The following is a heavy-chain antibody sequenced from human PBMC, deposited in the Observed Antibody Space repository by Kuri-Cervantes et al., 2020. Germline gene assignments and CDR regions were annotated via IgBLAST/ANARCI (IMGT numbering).Heavy chain of an antibody. CDR2: INPSGGST. CDR3: ASRDQAAEYLRYGMDV. J-gene: IGHJ6*02. CDR1: GYTFTSYY. Sequence: ASVKVSCKASGYTFTSYYMHWVRQAPGQGLEWMGIINPSGGSTSYAQKFQGRVTMTRDTSTSTAYMELSSLRSEDTAVYYCASRDQAAEYLRYGMDVWGQGTTVTVSS. D-gene: IGHD6-13*01. V-gene: IGHV1-46*01.